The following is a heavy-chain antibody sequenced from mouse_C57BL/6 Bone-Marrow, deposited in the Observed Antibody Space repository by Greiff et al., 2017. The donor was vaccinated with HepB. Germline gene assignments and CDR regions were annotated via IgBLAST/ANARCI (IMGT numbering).Heavy chain of an antibody. CDR2: INPYNGDT. J-gene: IGHJ4*01. CDR1: GYSFTGYF. D-gene: IGHD2-4*01. Sequence: VQLQQSGPELVKPGDSVKISCKASGYSFTGYFMNWVMQSHGKSLEWIGRINPYNGDTFYNQKFKGKATLTVDKSSSTAHMELRSLTSEDAAVYYCARGDDYRPMDYWGQGTSVTVSS. V-gene: IGHV1-20*01. CDR3: ARGDDYRPMDY.